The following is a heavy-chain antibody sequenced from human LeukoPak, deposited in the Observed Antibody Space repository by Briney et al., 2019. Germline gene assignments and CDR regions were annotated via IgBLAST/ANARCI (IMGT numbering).Heavy chain of an antibody. CDR1: GFTFSTYT. V-gene: IGHV3-23*01. D-gene: IGHD7-27*01. J-gene: IGHJ4*02. Sequence: GGSLRLSCAASGFTFSTYTMYWVRHPPGKGLEWVSIIGSSGGGIHYADSVKGRFAISRDNSKNALYLQMNSLRVEDTAVYYCAIDPNWGTHSWGQGVLVTVSS. CDR3: AIDPNWGTHS. CDR2: IGSSGGGI.